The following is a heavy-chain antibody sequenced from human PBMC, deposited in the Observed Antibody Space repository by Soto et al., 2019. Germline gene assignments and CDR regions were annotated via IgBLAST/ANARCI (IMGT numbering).Heavy chain of an antibody. D-gene: IGHD3-3*01. CDR3: ARXHTRFLEWLTTGNWFDP. V-gene: IGHV4-34*01. CDR2: INHSGST. Sequence: SETLSLTCAVYGGSFSVYYWSWIRQPPGKGLEWIGEINHSGSTNYNPSLKSRVTISVDTSKNQFSLKLNSVTAADTAVYYCARXHTRFLEWLTTGNWFDPWGQGTLVTVSS. CDR1: GGSFSVYY. J-gene: IGHJ5*02.